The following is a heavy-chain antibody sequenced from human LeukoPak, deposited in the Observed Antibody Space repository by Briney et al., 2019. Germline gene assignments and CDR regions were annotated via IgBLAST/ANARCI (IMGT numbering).Heavy chain of an antibody. D-gene: IGHD6-6*01. V-gene: IGHV4-39*01. CDR1: GDSVSTYLYY. CDR3: ARQGYGRSSFFDH. Sequence: PSETLSLTFTVCGDSVSTYLYYWRWIRQPPGKGLEWIGNLFHSGTTYYNPSLKSRVSISVDTSKNQFSLKLNSVTAADTAVYYCARQGYGRSSFFDHWGQGTLVTVSS. CDR2: LFHSGTT. J-gene: IGHJ4*02.